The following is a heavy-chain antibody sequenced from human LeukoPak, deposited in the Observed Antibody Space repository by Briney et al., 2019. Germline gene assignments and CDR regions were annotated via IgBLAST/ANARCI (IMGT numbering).Heavy chain of an antibody. D-gene: IGHD3-22*01. CDR3: ARTYYYDSSGYYGAFDI. CDR2: IIPIFGTA. CDR1: GGSLSSYA. V-gene: IGHV1-69*13. Sequence: SVKVSCKASGGSLSSYAISWVRQAPGQGLEWMGGIIPIFGTANYAQKFQGRVTITADESTSTAYMELSSLRSEDTAGYYCARTYYYDSSGYYGAFDIWGQGTMVTVSS. J-gene: IGHJ3*02.